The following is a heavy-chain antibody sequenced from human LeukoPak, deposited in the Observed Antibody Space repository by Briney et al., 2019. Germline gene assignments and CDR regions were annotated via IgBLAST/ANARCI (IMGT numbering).Heavy chain of an antibody. CDR3: ARDFDSYSSSWYDDY. Sequence: GRSLRLSCAASGFTFDDYAMHWVRQAPGKGLEWVSGISWNSGSIGYADSVKGRFTISRDNAKNSLYLQMNSLRAEDTAVYYCARDFDSYSSSWYDDYWGQGTLVTVSS. CDR2: ISWNSGSI. D-gene: IGHD6-13*01. V-gene: IGHV3-9*01. J-gene: IGHJ4*02. CDR1: GFTFDDYA.